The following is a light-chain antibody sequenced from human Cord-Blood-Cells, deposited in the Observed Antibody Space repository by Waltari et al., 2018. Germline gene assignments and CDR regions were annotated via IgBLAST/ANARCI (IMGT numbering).Light chain of an antibody. CDR2: YKSDSDK. J-gene: IGLJ3*02. V-gene: IGLV5-45*02. Sequence: QPALTQPPSLSASPGASASPTCSSRSGSNVGTYKLSSYQQKPGSPPPYLLRYKSDSDKQQGSGVPSRCSGSKDASANAGILLISGLQSEDEADYYCMIWHSSAWVFGGGTKLTVL. CDR3: MIWHSSAWV. CDR1: SGSNVGTYK.